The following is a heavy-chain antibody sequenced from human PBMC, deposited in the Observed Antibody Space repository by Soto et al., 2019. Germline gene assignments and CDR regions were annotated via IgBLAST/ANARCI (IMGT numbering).Heavy chain of an antibody. V-gene: IGHV3-49*04. CDR3: TRGLNPMDV. CDR1: GFTFGDYA. Sequence: GGSVRLSCAASGFTFGDYAMNWVRLAPGKGLEWVGFIRSEAFGGTREYAPSVKGRFTISRDDSKSIAYLQMNSLKTDDTALYYCTRGLNPMDVWGQGTTVTVSS. CDR2: IRSEAFGGTR. J-gene: IGHJ6*02.